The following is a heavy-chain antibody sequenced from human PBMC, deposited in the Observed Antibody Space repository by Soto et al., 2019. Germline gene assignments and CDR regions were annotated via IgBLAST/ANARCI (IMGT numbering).Heavy chain of an antibody. CDR3: ARWSAIVGGSEALDV. CDR1: GYTFINYG. Sequence: QVQLVQSGAEVTKPGASVRVSCKTSGYTFINYGITWVRQAPGQGLEWMGWLSAYNGDTSSSEKLQDRFTMTTGTSTNTVYMDLRSLTSNDTAVYYCARWSAIVGGSEALDVWGQGTMVIVSS. CDR2: LSAYNGDT. J-gene: IGHJ3*01. D-gene: IGHD1-26*01. V-gene: IGHV1-18*01.